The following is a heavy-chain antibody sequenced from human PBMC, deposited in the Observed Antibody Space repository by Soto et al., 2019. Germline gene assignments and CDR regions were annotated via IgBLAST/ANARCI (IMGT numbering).Heavy chain of an antibody. CDR1: GGSISSGGYY. D-gene: IGHD3-10*01. CDR3: ARADGSGSYYLLDY. Sequence: SETLSLTCTVSGGSISSGGYYWSWIRQPPGKGLEWIGYVYYSGTTNYNPSLKSRVTILRDTSNNQFSLKLTSVTAADTAVYYCARADGSGSYYLLDYWGQGTLVTVSS. J-gene: IGHJ4*02. V-gene: IGHV4-61*08. CDR2: VYYSGTT.